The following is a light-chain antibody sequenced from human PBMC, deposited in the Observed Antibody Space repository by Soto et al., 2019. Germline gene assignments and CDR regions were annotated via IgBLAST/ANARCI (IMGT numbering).Light chain of an antibody. CDR2: LNSDGSH. Sequence: QLVLTQSPSASASLGASVKLTCTLSSGHSSYAIAWHQQQPEKGPRYLMKLNSDGSHSKGDGIPDRFSGSSSGAERYLTISSLQPEDEADYYCQTWGYGIQVFGGGTKLTVL. CDR3: QTWGYGIQV. J-gene: IGLJ2*01. CDR1: SGHSSYA. V-gene: IGLV4-69*01.